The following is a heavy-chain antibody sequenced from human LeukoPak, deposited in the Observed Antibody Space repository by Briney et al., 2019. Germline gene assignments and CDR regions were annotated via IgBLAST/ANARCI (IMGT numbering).Heavy chain of an antibody. CDR1: GFTFSNFW. CDR3: ARAEAGSCSDFSCPADFDF. V-gene: IGHV3-7*01. J-gene: IGHJ4*02. D-gene: IGHD2-15*01. CDR2: IKQDGSEK. Sequence: GGSLRLSCAASGFTFSNFWMTWVRQAPGKGLEWVANIKQDGSEKYYVDSVKGRFTISRDNAKNSLSLQMNSLRAEDTAVYYCARAEAGSCSDFSCPADFDFWGQGTLVTVSS.